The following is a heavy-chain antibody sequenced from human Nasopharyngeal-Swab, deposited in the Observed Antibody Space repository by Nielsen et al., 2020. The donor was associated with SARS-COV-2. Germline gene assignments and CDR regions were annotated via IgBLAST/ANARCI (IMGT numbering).Heavy chain of an antibody. CDR1: GGSFSDYY. J-gene: IGHJ5*02. V-gene: IGHV4-34*01. D-gene: IGHD1-26*01. CDR2: INHSGST. CDR3: ARMIVGAPRWFDP. Sequence: SETLSLTCAVYGGSFSDYYWSWIRQPPGKGLEWIGEINHSGSTNYNPSLKSRVTISVDTSKNQFSLKLSSVTAADTAVYYCARMIVGAPRWFDPWGQGTLVTVSS.